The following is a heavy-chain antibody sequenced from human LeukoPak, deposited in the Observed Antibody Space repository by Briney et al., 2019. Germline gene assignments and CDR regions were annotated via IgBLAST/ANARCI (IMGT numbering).Heavy chain of an antibody. D-gene: IGHD3-22*01. V-gene: IGHV4-30-4*01. CDR1: GGSLSSGDYY. Sequence: SETLSLTCTVSGGSLSSGDYYWSWIRQPPGKGLEWIGYIYYSGSTYYNPSLKSRVTISVDTSKNQFSLKLSSVTAADTAVYYCARGGYYYEADYWGQGTLVTVSS. J-gene: IGHJ4*02. CDR2: IYYSGST. CDR3: ARGGYYYEADY.